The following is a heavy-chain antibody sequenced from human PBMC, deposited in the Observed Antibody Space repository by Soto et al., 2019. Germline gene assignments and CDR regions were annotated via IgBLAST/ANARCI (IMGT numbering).Heavy chain of an antibody. D-gene: IGHD3-3*01. Sequence: EVQLVGSGGGLVQPGGSLRLSCVASGFTFSSYSLSWVRQAPGKGLEWVSYISSSSGTIYYADSVKGRFTISRDNAENSLYLQMNSLRDDDTAVYYCAREDPWSADADDMDVWGQGTTVTVSS. V-gene: IGHV3-48*02. CDR2: ISSSSGTI. J-gene: IGHJ6*02. CDR1: GFTFSSYS. CDR3: AREDPWSADADDMDV.